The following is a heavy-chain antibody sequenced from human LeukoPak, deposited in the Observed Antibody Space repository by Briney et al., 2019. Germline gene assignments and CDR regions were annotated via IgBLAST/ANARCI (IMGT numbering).Heavy chain of an antibody. CDR3: ATIRRGSIYGYFDF. J-gene: IGHJ4*02. D-gene: IGHD5-18*01. V-gene: IGHV4-59*11. CDR1: GASMSTHY. Sequence: SETLSLTCTVSGASMSTHYWSWLRQPPGKGLEWIGYLLDSWRTKDNPSLQSRVTLSADRSKNQFSLRLTSVTAADTAVYYCATIRRGSIYGYFDFWGQGSLVTVSS. CDR2: LLDSWRT.